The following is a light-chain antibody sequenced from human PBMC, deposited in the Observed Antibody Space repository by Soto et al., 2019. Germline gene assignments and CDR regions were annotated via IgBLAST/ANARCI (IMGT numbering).Light chain of an antibody. Sequence: QSALTQPASVSGSPVQSITISCTGTSSDVGGYNYVSWYQQHPGEAPKLMIYDVRDRPPGVSIRFSGSKSGNSASLTISGLQADDEADYYCSSYTSSSTPVFGGGTQLTVL. V-gene: IGLV2-14*01. CDR2: DVR. J-gene: IGLJ2*01. CDR1: SSDVGGYNY. CDR3: SSYTSSSTPV.